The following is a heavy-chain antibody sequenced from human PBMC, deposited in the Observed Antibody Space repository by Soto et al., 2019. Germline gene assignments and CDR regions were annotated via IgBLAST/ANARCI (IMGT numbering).Heavy chain of an antibody. CDR3: ASLGIAAAGTDY. J-gene: IGHJ4*02. D-gene: IGHD6-13*01. CDR1: GGSVSSGSYY. V-gene: IGHV4-61*01. Sequence: PSETLSLTCTVSGGSVSSGSYYWNWIRQPPGKGLEWIGYIYYTGGTNYNPSLKSRLTISSDTSKNQFSLKLSSVTAADTAVYYCASLGIAAAGTDYWGQGTLVTVSS. CDR2: IYYTGGT.